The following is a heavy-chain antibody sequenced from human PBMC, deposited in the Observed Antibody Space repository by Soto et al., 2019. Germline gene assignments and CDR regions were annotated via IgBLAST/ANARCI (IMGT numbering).Heavy chain of an antibody. CDR3: AHRRVGYGDPDYYFEY. Sequence: QITLKESGPTLVKPTQTLTLTCTFSGFSLSTNGVGVGWIRQPPGKALEWLALIYWDNDERYSPSLKSRLIITKDTSKIHVVLTMTNMDPVDTATYYCAHRRVGYGDPDYYFEYWGQGILVTVSS. CDR2: IYWDNDE. V-gene: IGHV2-5*02. CDR1: GFSLSTNGVG. D-gene: IGHD4-17*01. J-gene: IGHJ4*02.